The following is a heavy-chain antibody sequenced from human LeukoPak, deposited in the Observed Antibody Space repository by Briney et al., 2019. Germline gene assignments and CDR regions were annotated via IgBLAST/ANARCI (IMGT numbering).Heavy chain of an antibody. J-gene: IGHJ4*02. CDR1: GYTFTGYY. CDR3: AGGGYYDSSGYYRDY. D-gene: IGHD3-22*01. CDR2: INPNSGGT. V-gene: IGHV1-2*06. Sequence: ASVKVSCKASGYTFTGYYMHWVRQAPGQGLEWMGRINPNSGGTNYAQKFQGRVTMTRDTSISTAYMELSRLRSDDTAVYYCAGGGYYDSSGYYRDYWGQGTLVTVSS.